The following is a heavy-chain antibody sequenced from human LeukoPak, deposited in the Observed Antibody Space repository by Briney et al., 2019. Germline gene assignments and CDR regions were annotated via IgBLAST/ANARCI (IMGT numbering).Heavy chain of an antibody. V-gene: IGHV1-18*01. CDR3: ASFPNAAAGPDYYYYGMDV. J-gene: IGHJ6*02. CDR2: ISAYNGNT. D-gene: IGHD6-13*01. CDR1: GYTFTSYG. Sequence: ASVKVSCKASGYTFTSYGISWVRQAPGQGLEWMGWISAYNGNTNCAQKLQGRVTMTTDTSTSTAYMELRSLRSDDTAVYYCASFPNAAAGPDYYYYGMDVWGQGTTVTVSS.